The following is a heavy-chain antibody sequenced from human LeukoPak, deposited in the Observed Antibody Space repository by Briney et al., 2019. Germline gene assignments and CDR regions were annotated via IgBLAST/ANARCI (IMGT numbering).Heavy chain of an antibody. D-gene: IGHD3-10*01. J-gene: IGHJ4*02. CDR2: IYYSGST. V-gene: IGHV4-59*11. Sequence: SETLSLTCTVSGGSISSHYWSWIRQPPGKGLEWIGYIYYSGSTNYNPSLKSRVTISVDTSKNQFSLKLSSVTAADTAVYYCASKAPGSNFDYWGQGTLVTVSS. CDR3: ASKAPGSNFDY. CDR1: GGSISSHY.